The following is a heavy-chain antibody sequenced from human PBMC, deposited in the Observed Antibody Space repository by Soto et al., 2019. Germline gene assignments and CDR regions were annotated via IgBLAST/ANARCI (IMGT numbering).Heavy chain of an antibody. CDR2: IGESGTPT. D-gene: IGHD2-2*01. CDR3: ARYIPGVRYYGMDV. CDR1: GFTFSSYA. V-gene: IGHV3-23*01. J-gene: IGHJ6*02. Sequence: PGGSLRLSCAASGFTFSSYAMKWVRQAPGKGLEWVSLIGESGTPTYYADSVKGRFTISRDNSGNTLFLEMYSLRAEDTAVYYCARYIPGVRYYGMDVWGQGNTVTVSS.